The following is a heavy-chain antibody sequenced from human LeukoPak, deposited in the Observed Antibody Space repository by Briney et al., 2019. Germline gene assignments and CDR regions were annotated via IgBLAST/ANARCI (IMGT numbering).Heavy chain of an antibody. CDR3: ARGVGAKAIPDY. V-gene: IGHV4-59*01. Sequence: SETLSLTCTVSGGSISSYYWSWIRQPPGKGLEWIGYIYYSGSTNYNPSLKSRVTISVDTSKNQFSLKLSSVTAADTAVYYCARGVGAKAIPDYWGQGTLVTVSS. D-gene: IGHD1-26*01. CDR2: IYYSGST. J-gene: IGHJ4*02. CDR1: GGSISSYY.